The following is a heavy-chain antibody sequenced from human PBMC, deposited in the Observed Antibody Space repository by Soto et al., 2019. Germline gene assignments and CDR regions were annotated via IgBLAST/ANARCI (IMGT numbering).Heavy chain of an antibody. CDR2: IYYSGST. V-gene: IGHV4-39*01. CDR1: GGSISSSSYY. D-gene: IGHD3-22*01. J-gene: IGHJ4*02. Sequence: PSETLSLTCTVSGGSISSSSYYWGWIRQPPGKGLEWIGSIYYSGSTYYNPSLKSRVTISVDTSKNQFSLKLSSVTAADTAVYYCARHKSGIVVVITSIDYWGQGTLVTVSS. CDR3: ARHKSGIVVVITSIDY.